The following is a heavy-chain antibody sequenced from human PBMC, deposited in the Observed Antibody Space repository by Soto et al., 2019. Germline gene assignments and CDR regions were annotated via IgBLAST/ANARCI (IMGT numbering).Heavy chain of an antibody. CDR3: AKDLSVVFDY. CDR2: ITDSGSGT. D-gene: IGHD2-15*01. CDR1: GFTVSNNY. Sequence: GGSLRLSCAVSGFTVSNNYMSWVRQAPGKGLEGVSAITDSGSGTHYADSVKGRFTISRDNSKNTLYLQLNSLRAEDTAVYYCAKDLSVVFDYWGQGTLVTVSS. V-gene: IGHV3-23*01. J-gene: IGHJ4*02.